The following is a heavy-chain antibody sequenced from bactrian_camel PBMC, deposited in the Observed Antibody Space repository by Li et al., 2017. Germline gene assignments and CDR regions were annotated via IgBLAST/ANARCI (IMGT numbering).Heavy chain of an antibody. J-gene: IGHJ4*01. CDR2: LYTSGNST. Sequence: QVQLVESGGGSVQAGGSLRLSCAGSGYTTSVLCMGWFRQAPGKGLEWVSSLYTSGNSTYYADSVKGRFTISKDYAKNIVYLQMNSLKPEDTAVYYCATESSEYDNHWGQGTQVTVS. V-gene: IGHV3-2*01. CDR1: GYTTSVLC. CDR3: ATESSEYDNH. D-gene: IGHD4*01.